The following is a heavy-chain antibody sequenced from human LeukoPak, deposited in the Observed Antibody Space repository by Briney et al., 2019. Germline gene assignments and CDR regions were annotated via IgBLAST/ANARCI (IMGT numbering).Heavy chain of an antibody. CDR1: GFTFSRYG. CDR2: ICVDGTNK. D-gene: IGHD3-10*01. Sequence: GGSLRLSCAASGFTFSRYGMNWVRQAPGKGLEWVATICVDGTNKYYADSVKGRFTISRDSSKNTLYLQMNSPRAEDTAVYYCWTYGRDPNFDCWGQGTLVTVSS. CDR3: WTYGRDPNFDC. V-gene: IGHV3-23*01. J-gene: IGHJ4*02.